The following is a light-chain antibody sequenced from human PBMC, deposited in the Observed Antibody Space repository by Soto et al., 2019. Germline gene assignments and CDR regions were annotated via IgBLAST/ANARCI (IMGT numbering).Light chain of an antibody. J-gene: IGKJ5*01. CDR2: GAF. CDR1: ENINNR. CDR3: QQRNIWPPVT. V-gene: IGKV3-11*01. Sequence: EVVMTQSPATLSVSPGERATLSCRASENINNRLAWYQQKPGQAPRLLIYGAFNRATGIPARFSGSGSGTDFTLTISSLEPEDFAVYYCQQRNIWPPVTFGQGTRLEIK.